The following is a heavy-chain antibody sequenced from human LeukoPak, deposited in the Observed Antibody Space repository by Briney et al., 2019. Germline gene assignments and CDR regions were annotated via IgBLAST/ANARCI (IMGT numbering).Heavy chain of an antibody. V-gene: IGHV1-24*01. D-gene: IGHD3-10*01. J-gene: IGHJ5*02. CDR2: FDPEDGET. CDR3: ATASGSYSNWFDP. Sequence: ASVKVSCKVTGYTLTELSMHWVRQAPGKGLEWMGGFDPEDGETIYAQKFQGRVTMTEDTSTDTAYMELSSLRSEDTAVYYCATASGSYSNWFDPWGQGTLVTVSS. CDR1: GYTLTELS.